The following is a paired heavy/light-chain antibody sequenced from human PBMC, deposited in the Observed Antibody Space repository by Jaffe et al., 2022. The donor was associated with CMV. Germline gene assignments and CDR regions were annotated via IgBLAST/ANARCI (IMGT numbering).Light chain of an antibody. CDR2: GAS. V-gene: IGKV3-15*01. CDR3: QQYNNWPGT. J-gene: IGKJ2*01. Sequence: EIVMTQSPATLSVSPGERATLSCRASQSVSSNLAWYQQKPGQAPRLLIYGASTRATGIPARFSGSGSGTEFTLTISSLQSEDFAVYYCQQYNNWPGTFGQGTKLEIK. CDR1: QSVSSN.
Heavy chain of an antibody. D-gene: IGHD3-3*01. CDR2: IYYSGST. CDR3: ARQFGLRFLEWLYNWFDP. V-gene: IGHV4-39*01. CDR1: GGSISSSSYY. J-gene: IGHJ5*02. Sequence: QLQLQESGPGLVKPSETLSLTCTVSGGSISSSSYYWGWIRQPPGKGLEWIGSIYYSGSTYYNPSLKSRVTISVDTSKNQFSLKLSSVTAADTAVYYCARQFGLRFLEWLYNWFDPWGQGTLVTVSS.